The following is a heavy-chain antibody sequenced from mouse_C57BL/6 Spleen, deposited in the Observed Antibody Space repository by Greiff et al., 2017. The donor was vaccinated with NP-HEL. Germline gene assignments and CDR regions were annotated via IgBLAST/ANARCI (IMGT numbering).Heavy chain of an antibody. V-gene: IGHV1-82*01. J-gene: IGHJ2*01. Sequence: QVQLQQSGPELVKPGASVKISCKASGYAFSSSWMNWVKQRPGKGLEWIGRIYPGDGDTNYNGKFKGKATLTADKSSSTAYMQLSSLTSEDSAVYFCARYGTKGFYYFDYWGQGTTLTVSS. CDR1: GYAFSSSW. CDR2: IYPGDGDT. D-gene: IGHD3-3*01. CDR3: ARYGTKGFYYFDY.